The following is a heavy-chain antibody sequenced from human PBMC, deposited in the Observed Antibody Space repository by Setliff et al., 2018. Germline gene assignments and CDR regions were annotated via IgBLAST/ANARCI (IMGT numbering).Heavy chain of an antibody. V-gene: IGHV3-30-3*01. J-gene: IGHJ2*01. CDR1: GFTFSSYA. Sequence: PGGSLRLSCAASGFTFSSYAMHWVRQAPGKGLEWVAVISYDGSNKYYADSVKGRFTISRDNSKNTLYLQMNSLRAEDTAVYYCARAEVPDYWYSDLWGRGTLVTV. CDR3: ARAEVPDYWYSDL. CDR2: ISYDGSNK.